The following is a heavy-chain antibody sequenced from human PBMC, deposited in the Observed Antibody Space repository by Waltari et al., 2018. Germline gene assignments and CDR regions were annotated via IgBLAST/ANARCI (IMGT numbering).Heavy chain of an antibody. CDR1: GDSIGSTDW. CDR3: ARDRGRGLYLDT. Sequence: QLQLQESGPGLVRPSGTLSPIFAVSGDSIGSTDWWSWVRQPPEKGLEWIGQVRGDGRTNYTPSFASRVIISLDTSTHHFALEMTSATAADTALYYCARDRGRGLYLDTWGQGILVTVAP. J-gene: IGHJ4*02. CDR2: VRGDGRT. V-gene: IGHV4-4*02. D-gene: IGHD2-15*01.